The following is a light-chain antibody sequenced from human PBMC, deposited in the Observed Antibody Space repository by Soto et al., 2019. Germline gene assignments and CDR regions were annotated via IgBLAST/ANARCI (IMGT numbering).Light chain of an antibody. CDR2: DDS. CDR3: SSYTSRSACCV. J-gene: IGLJ1*01. CDR1: SSDVGGYNY. Sequence: QSALTQPASVSGSPGQSITISCTGTSSDVGGYNYVSWYQQHPGKAPKLMIYDDSNRPSQGPHRSYGSKSVNTASLTISWFQAEDEGDYYYSSYTSRSACCVVGTVTKVTV. V-gene: IGLV2-14*01.